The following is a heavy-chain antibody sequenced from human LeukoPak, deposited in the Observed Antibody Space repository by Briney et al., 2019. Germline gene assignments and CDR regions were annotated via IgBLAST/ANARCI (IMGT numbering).Heavy chain of an antibody. J-gene: IGHJ4*02. Sequence: RGSLRLSCAASGFTFSSYGMHWVRQAPGKGLEWVAVISYDGSNKYYADSVKGRFTISRDNSKNTLYLQMNSLRAEDTAVYYCANLYYDSSGDDYWGQGTLVTVSS. CDR3: ANLYYDSSGDDY. V-gene: IGHV3-30*18. D-gene: IGHD3-22*01. CDR2: ISYDGSNK. CDR1: GFTFSSYG.